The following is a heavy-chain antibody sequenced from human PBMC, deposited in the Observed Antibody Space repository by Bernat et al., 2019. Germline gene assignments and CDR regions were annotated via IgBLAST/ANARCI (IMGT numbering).Heavy chain of an antibody. J-gene: IGHJ3*02. V-gene: IGHV3-48*02. CDR2: ISSRSTTL. CDR3: ARVGPNRPYDSSCYSDADDI. Sequence: EVQLVESGGGLVQPGGSLRLSFTASGFTFSSYNMNWVRQTPWNGLEWVSYISSRSTTLYYADSVKCRFTISRDNANNSLYLQLNNLRDEDTAVYYCARVGPNRPYDSSCYSDADDIWGQGTMVTVSS. D-gene: IGHD3-22*01. CDR1: GFTFSSYN.